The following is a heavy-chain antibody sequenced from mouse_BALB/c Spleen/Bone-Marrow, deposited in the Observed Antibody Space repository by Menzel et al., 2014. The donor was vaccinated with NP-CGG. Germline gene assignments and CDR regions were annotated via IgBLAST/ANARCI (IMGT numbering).Heavy chain of an antibody. J-gene: IGHJ4*01. Sequence: VQLVESGPELVKPGASVKISCKASGYTFTDYYINWVKQKPGQGLEWIGWIYPGSGNTKYNEKFKGKATSTVDTSSSTAYMQLSSLTSEDTAVYFCANLGRYAMDYWGQGTSVTVSS. CDR1: GYTFTDYY. D-gene: IGHD3-1*01. CDR3: ANLGRYAMDY. V-gene: IGHV1-84*02. CDR2: IYPGSGNT.